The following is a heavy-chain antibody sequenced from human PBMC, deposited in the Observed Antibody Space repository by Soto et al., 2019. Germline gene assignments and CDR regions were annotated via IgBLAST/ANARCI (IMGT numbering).Heavy chain of an antibody. J-gene: IGHJ3*02. CDR1: GGSISSSSYY. D-gene: IGHD3-10*01. CDR2: IYYSGST. Sequence: PSETLSLTCTVSGGSISSSSYYWGWIRQPPGKGLEWIGSIYYSGSTYYNPSLKSRVTISVDTSKNQFSLKLSSVTAADTAVYYCARRPGGSASYYLPRAFDIWGQGTMVTVSS. V-gene: IGHV4-39*01. CDR3: ARRPGGSASYYLPRAFDI.